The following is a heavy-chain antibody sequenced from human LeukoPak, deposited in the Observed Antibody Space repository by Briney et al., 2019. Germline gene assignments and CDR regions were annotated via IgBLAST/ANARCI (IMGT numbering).Heavy chain of an antibody. J-gene: IGHJ4*02. CDR3: ARVAGKIVPGIAVAGSSRYFDY. CDR2: INPSGGSS. Sequence: ASVKVSCKASGYTFTSYYMHWVRQAPGQGLEWMGIINPSGGSSSYAQKVQGRVTMTRDTSTSTVYMELSSLRSEDTAVYYCARVAGKIVPGIAVAGSSRYFDYWGQGTLVTVSS. D-gene: IGHD6-19*01. CDR1: GYTFTSYY. V-gene: IGHV1-46*01.